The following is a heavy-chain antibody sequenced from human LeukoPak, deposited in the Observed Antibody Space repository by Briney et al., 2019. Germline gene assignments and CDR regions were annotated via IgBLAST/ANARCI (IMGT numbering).Heavy chain of an antibody. J-gene: IGHJ5*02. CDR2: IIPIFGTA. CDR1: GGTFSSYA. Sequence: SVKVSCKASGGTFSSYAISWVRQAPGQGLEWMGGIIPIFGTANYAQKFQGRVTITADESTSTAYMELSSLRSEDTAVYYCARVGCSSTSCYFTYNWFDPWGQGALVTVSS. V-gene: IGHV1-69*13. D-gene: IGHD2-2*01. CDR3: ARVGCSSTSCYFTYNWFDP.